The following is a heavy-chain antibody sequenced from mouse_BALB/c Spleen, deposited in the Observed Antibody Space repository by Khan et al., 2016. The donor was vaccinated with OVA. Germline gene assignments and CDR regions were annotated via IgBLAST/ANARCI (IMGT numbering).Heavy chain of an antibody. CDR1: GYTFTTYW. CDR3: TRDRIDY. CDR2: TNPTSGYT. J-gene: IGHJ2*01. V-gene: IGHV1-7*01. Sequence: QVQLQQSGAELAKPSPSVKMSCKASGYTFTTYWMHWVKQRPGQGLEWIGYTNPTSGYTDYNEKFTDRATLSADKSSSTAYMQLSSLTSEDSAVYYCTRDRIDYWGQGTTLTVSS.